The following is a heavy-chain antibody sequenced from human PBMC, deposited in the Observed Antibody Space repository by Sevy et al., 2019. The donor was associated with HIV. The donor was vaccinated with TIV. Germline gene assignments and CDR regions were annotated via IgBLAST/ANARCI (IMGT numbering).Heavy chain of an antibody. Sequence: GGSLRLSCAASGFTFSSYDMSWVRQAPGKGLEWVSVISGGGGSTYYADSVKGRFTISRDNSKNTLYLQMNSLRAEDTAVYYCAKDPRGEWELLSYWGQGTLVTVSS. CDR2: ISGGGGST. D-gene: IGHD1-26*01. CDR3: AKDPRGEWELLSY. CDR1: GFTFSSYD. J-gene: IGHJ4*02. V-gene: IGHV3-23*01.